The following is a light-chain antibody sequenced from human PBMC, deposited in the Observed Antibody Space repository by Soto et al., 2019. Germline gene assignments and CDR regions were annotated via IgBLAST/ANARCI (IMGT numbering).Light chain of an antibody. CDR3: SSYTTSSTPHYV. CDR1: SSDTAGYNY. J-gene: IGLJ1*01. Sequence: QSVLTQPASVSGSPGQSITISCTGTSSDTAGYNYVSWYQQHPGKAPKLMIYEVSNRPSGVSNRFSGSQSGNTASLTISGLQAEDEANYYCSSYTTSSTPHYVFGTGTKLTVL. V-gene: IGLV2-14*01. CDR2: EVS.